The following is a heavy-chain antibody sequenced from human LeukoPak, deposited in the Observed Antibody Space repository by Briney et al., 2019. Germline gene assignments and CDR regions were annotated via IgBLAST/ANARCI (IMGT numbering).Heavy chain of an antibody. J-gene: IGHJ4*02. Sequence: SQTLSLTCTVSGGSISSGSYYWSWIRQPAGKGLEWIGRIYTSGSTNYSPSLKSRVTISVDTSKNQFSLKLSSVTAADTAVYYCARDRGGYQSFDYWGQGTLVTVSS. V-gene: IGHV4-61*02. CDR3: ARDRGGYQSFDY. CDR1: GGSISSGSYY. CDR2: IYTSGST. D-gene: IGHD5-12*01.